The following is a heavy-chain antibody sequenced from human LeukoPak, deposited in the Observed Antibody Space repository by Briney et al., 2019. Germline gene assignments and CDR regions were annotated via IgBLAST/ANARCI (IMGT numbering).Heavy chain of an antibody. D-gene: IGHD3-3*01. Sequence: SETLSLTCTVSGGSISSYYWSWIRQPPGKGLEWIGYIYYSGSTNYNPSLKSRVTISVDTSKNQFSLKLSSVTAADTAVYYCARGSITIFGVAPIHYYYYYMDVWGKGTTVTVSS. CDR3: ARGSITIFGVAPIHYYYYYMDV. CDR1: GGSISSYY. J-gene: IGHJ6*03. CDR2: IYYSGST. V-gene: IGHV4-59*01.